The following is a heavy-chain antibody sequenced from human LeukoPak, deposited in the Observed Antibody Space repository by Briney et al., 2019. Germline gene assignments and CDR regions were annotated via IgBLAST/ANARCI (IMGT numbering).Heavy chain of an antibody. CDR2: IKSDGRTT. D-gene: IGHD2-2*01. CDR1: GFTFSSYW. J-gene: IGHJ4*02. Sequence: PGGSLRLSCAASGFTFSSYWMQWVRQAPGKGLVWVSRIKSDGRTTNYADSVKGRFTSSRDNAKDTLYLQMNSLRDEDTAVYYCARVYCSSTSCYEDYFDYWGQGTLVTVSS. CDR3: ARVYCSSTSCYEDYFDY. V-gene: IGHV3-74*01.